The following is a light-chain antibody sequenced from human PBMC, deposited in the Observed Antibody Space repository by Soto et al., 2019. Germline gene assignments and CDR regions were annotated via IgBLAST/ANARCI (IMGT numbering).Light chain of an antibody. CDR2: YNN. V-gene: IGLV1-44*01. CDR1: SANIGTNA. CDR3: AAWDDALNGVV. Sequence: QSVLTQPPSASWTPGQRVTISCSGGSANIGTNAVTWYQQLPGTAPKLLIYYNNQRPSGVPDRFSGSKSGTSASLAISGLQSEDEADYYCAAWDDALNGVVFGGGTKLTVL. J-gene: IGLJ2*01.